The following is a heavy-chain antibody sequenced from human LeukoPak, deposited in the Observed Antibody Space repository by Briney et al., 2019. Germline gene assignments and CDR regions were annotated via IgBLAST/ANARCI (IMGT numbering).Heavy chain of an antibody. D-gene: IGHD3-10*01. V-gene: IGHV4-39*01. CDR3: ARGPPYYYGSGSYRLDY. CDR2: IYYSGST. CDR1: GGSISSSSYY. J-gene: IGHJ4*02. Sequence: PSETLSLTCTVSGGSISSSSYYWGWIRQPPGKGLEWIGSIYYSGSTYYNPSLKSRVTISVDTSKNQFSLKLSSVTAADTAVYYCARGPPYYYGSGSYRLDYWGQGTLVTVSS.